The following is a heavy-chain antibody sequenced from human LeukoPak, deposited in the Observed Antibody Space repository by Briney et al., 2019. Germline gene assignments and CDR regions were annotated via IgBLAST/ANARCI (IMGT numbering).Heavy chain of an antibody. CDR2: IYSGGRT. D-gene: IGHD2-2*01. CDR1: GFTVSRNY. V-gene: IGHV3-66*01. Sequence: GGSLRLSCAASGFTVSRNYMSWVRQAPGKGLEWVSVIYSGGRTYYADSVKGRFTISRDNSKNTLYLQMNSLRAEETAVYYCATSPSLPAAFDYWGQGTLVTVSS. CDR3: ATSPSLPAAFDY. J-gene: IGHJ4*02.